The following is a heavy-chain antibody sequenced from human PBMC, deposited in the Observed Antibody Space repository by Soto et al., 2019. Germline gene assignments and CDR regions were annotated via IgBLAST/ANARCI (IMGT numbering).Heavy chain of an antibody. V-gene: IGHV4-39*02. D-gene: IGHD2-21*01. CDR1: GGSISSSSYY. CDR2: IYYSGST. J-gene: IGHJ6*02. Sequence: SETLSLTCTVSGGSISSSSYYWCWMRQPPRRGLEWIGSIYYSGSTYYNPSLKSRVTISVDTSKNQFSLKLSSVTAADTAVYYCARDEPQHPYSYYYGMDVWGQGTTVTVSS. CDR3: ARDEPQHPYSYYYGMDV.